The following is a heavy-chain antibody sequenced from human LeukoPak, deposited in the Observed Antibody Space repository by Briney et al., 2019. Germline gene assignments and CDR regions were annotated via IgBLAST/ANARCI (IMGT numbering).Heavy chain of an antibody. V-gene: IGHV3-23*01. CDR2: ISGSGGST. CDR3: AKDLLGWDENWFDP. CDR1: GFTFSSYA. Sequence: GGSLRLSCAASGFTFSSYAMSWVREAPGEGLEWVSAISGSGGSTYYADSVKGRFTISRDNSKNTLYLQMNSLRAEDTAVYYCAKDLLGWDENWFDPWGQGTLVTVSS. J-gene: IGHJ5*02. D-gene: IGHD4-23*01.